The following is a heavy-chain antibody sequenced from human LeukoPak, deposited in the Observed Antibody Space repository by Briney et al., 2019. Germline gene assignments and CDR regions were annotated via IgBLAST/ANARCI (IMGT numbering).Heavy chain of an antibody. CDR3: ASIVVVTARYAFDI. CDR1: GYTFTGYY. V-gene: IGHV1-2*02. D-gene: IGHD2-21*02. Sequence: ASVKVSCKASGYTFTGYYMHWVRQAPGQGLEWMGWINPNSGDTNYAQKFQGRVTMTRDTSISTAYMELSRLRSDDTAVYYCASIVVVTARYAFDIWGQGTMATVSS. J-gene: IGHJ3*02. CDR2: INPNSGDT.